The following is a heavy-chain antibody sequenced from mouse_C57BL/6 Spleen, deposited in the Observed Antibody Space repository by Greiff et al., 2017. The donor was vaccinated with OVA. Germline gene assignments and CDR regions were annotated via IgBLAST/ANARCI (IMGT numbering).Heavy chain of an antibody. J-gene: IGHJ2*01. CDR1: GYAFSSSW. D-gene: IGHD2-3*01. CDR2: IYPGDGDT. V-gene: IGHV1-82*01. Sequence: VQRVESGPELVKPGASVKISCKASGYAFSSSWMNWVKQRPGKVLEWIGRIYPGDGDTNYNGKFKGKATLTADKSSSTAYMQLSSLTSEDSAVYFCARDSLYDGYYGFDYWGQGTTLTVSS. CDR3: ARDSLYDGYYGFDY.